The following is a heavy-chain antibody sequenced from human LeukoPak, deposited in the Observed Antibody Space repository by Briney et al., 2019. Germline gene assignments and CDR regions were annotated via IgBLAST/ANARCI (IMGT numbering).Heavy chain of an antibody. CDR2: ISAYNGNT. D-gene: IGHD2-21*02. Sequence: ASVKVSCKASGYTFTSYGISWVRQAPGQGLEWMGWISAYNGNTNYAQKLQGRVTMTTDTSTSTAYMELRSLRSDDTAVYYCARDGEDWASWVTVGYWGQGTLVTVSS. CDR1: GYTFTSYG. J-gene: IGHJ4*02. V-gene: IGHV1-18*01. CDR3: ARDGEDWASWVTVGY.